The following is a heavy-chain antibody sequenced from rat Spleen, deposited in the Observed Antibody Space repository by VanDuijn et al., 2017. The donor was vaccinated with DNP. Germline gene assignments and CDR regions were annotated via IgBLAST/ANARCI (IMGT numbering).Heavy chain of an antibody. CDR3: TRVGLRVLFDY. CDR2: ISYDGGNT. CDR1: GFTFSNYY. J-gene: IGHJ2*01. D-gene: IGHD1-11*01. Sequence: EVQLVESGGGLVQPGRSLKLSCEASGFTFSNYYMAWVRQAPKKGLEWVATISYDGGNTYYRDSVKGRFTVSRDNVESTLYLHMDSLRSEDTATYYCTRVGLRVLFDYWGQGVMVTVSS. V-gene: IGHV5-7*01.